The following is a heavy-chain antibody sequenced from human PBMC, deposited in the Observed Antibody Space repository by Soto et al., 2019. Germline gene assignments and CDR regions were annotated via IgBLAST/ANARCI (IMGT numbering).Heavy chain of an antibody. J-gene: IGHJ6*02. CDR3: ARDRYYYDSSGWDSYYYGMDV. D-gene: IGHD3-22*01. CDR1: GFTFSSYA. CDR2: ISGSGGST. V-gene: IGHV3-23*01. Sequence: GGSLRLSCAASGFTFSSYAMSWVRQAPGKGLEWVSAISGSGGSTYYADSVKGRFTISRDDSKNTLYLQMNSLRAEDTAVYYCARDRYYYDSSGWDSYYYGMDVWGQGTTVTVSS.